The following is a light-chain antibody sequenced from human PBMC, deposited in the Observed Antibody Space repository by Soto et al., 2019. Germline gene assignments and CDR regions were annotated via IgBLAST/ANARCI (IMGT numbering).Light chain of an antibody. CDR3: LLSYSGAHWV. CDR1: TGAVTSGHY. V-gene: IGLV7-46*01. J-gene: IGLJ3*02. CDR2: DTS. Sequence: QAVVTQEPSLTVSPGGTVTLTCGSSTGAVTSGHYPYWFQQKPGQAPRTLIYDTSNKHSWTPARFSGSLLGGKAALTLSGAQPEDEAEYYCLLSYSGAHWVFGGGTNLTVL.